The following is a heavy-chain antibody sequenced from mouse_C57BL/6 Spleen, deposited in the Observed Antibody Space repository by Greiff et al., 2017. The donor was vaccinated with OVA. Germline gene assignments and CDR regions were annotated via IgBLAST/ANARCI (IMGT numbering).Heavy chain of an antibody. CDR1: GFTFSDYY. J-gene: IGHJ1*03. CDR3: ARQGPYGSSSYWYFDV. CDR2: ISNGGGST. Sequence: EVKLVESGGGLVQPGGSLKLSCAASGFTFSDYYMYWVRQTPEKRLEWVAYISNGGGSTYYPDTVKGRFTISRDNAKNTLYLQMSRLKSEDTAMYYCARQGPYGSSSYWYFDVWGTGTTVTVSS. D-gene: IGHD1-1*01. V-gene: IGHV5-12*01.